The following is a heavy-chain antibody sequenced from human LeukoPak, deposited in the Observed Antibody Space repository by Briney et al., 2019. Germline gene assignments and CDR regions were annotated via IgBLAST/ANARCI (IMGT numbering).Heavy chain of an antibody. V-gene: IGHV3-53*01. D-gene: IGHD5-12*01. Sequence: PGGSLRLSCAASRFTFNSYAMSWVRQAPGKGLEWVSVIYSGGRTYYADSVKGRFTISRDNSKNTLYLQMNSLRAEDTAVYYCASLSGYDYLFDYWGQGTLVTVSS. CDR1: RFTFNSYA. CDR2: IYSGGRT. CDR3: ASLSGYDYLFDY. J-gene: IGHJ4*02.